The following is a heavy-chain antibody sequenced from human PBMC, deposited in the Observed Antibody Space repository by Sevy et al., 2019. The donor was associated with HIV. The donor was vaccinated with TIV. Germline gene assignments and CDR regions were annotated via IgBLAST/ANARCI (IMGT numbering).Heavy chain of an antibody. J-gene: IGHJ6*03. CDR3: AREVATRRGLYYYYYYMDV. CDR2: IIPIFGTA. D-gene: IGHD5-12*01. CDR1: GGTFSSYA. Sequence: SVKVSCKASGGTFSSYAISWVRQAPGQGLEWMGGIIPIFGTANYAQKFQGRVTITADESTSTAYMELSSLRSEDTAVYYCAREVATRRGLYYYYYYMDVWGKGTTVTVSS. V-gene: IGHV1-69*13.